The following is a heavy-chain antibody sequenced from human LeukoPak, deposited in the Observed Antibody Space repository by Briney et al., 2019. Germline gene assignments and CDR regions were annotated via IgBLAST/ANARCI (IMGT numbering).Heavy chain of an antibody. CDR1: GFTFSGSA. J-gene: IGHJ4*02. CDR3: TRLDGYSSSWGDY. CDR2: IRSKANSYAT. D-gene: IGHD6-13*01. Sequence: GGALRLSCAASGFTFSGSAMHWVRQASGKGLEWVGRIRSKANSYATAYAASVKGMFTISRDDSKHTAYLQMNSLKTEDTAVYYCTRLDGYSSSWGDYWGQGTLVTVSS. V-gene: IGHV3-73*01.